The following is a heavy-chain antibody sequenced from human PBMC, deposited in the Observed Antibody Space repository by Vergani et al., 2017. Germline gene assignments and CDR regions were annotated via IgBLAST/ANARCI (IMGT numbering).Heavy chain of an antibody. J-gene: IGHJ4*02. CDR2: ISYSGDT. Sequence: QVQLQESGPGLVKPSETLSLTCTVSGAAIKDFYWSWFRQPPGKGLEWIGYISYSGDTNCAPSLKSRVSISLDTSKNQFSLQVNSVTPSDTAVYYCARGGWLVPDVWGQGTLVTVSS. D-gene: IGHD2-21*02. V-gene: IGHV4-59*01. CDR1: GAAIKDFY. CDR3: ARGGWLVPDV.